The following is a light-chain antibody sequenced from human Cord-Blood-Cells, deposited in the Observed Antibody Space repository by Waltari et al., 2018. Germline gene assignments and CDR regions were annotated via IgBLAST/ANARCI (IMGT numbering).Light chain of an antibody. CDR3: QQRSNWPPLT. CDR2: DAS. V-gene: IGKV3-11*01. Sequence: EIVLTQSPATLSLSPGERATIPCRASQSVSSYLAWYQQKPGQAPRLLIYDASNSATGIPARFSGSGSGTDFTLTISSLEPEDFAVYYCQQRSNWPPLTFGGGTKVEIK. CDR1: QSVSSY. J-gene: IGKJ4*01.